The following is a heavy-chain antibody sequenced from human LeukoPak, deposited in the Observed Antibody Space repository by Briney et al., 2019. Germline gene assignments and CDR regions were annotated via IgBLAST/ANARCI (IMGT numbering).Heavy chain of an antibody. D-gene: IGHD3-3*01. Sequence: ASVKVSCKASGYTFTGYYIHWVRQAPGQGLEWMGWINPNSGGTNYAQKFQGRVTMTRDTSISTAYMELSRLRSDDTAVYYCASRSDWSGYPRFDNWGQGTLVTVSS. V-gene: IGHV1-2*02. CDR2: INPNSGGT. J-gene: IGHJ4*02. CDR3: ASRSDWSGYPRFDN. CDR1: GYTFTGYY.